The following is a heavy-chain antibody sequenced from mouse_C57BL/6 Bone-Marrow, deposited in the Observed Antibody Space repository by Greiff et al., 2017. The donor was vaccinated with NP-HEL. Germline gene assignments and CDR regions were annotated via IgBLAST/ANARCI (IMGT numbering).Heavy chain of an antibody. CDR1: GFTFSSYG. CDR2: ISSGGSYT. D-gene: IGHD2-2*01. J-gene: IGHJ3*01. Sequence: DVHLVESGGDLVKPGGSLKLSCAASGFTFSSYGMSWVRQTPDKRLEWVATISSGGSYTYYPDSVKGRFTISRDNAKNTLYLQMSSLKSEDTAMYYCARHYGYDGAWFAYWGQGTLVTVSA. V-gene: IGHV5-6*01. CDR3: ARHYGYDGAWFAY.